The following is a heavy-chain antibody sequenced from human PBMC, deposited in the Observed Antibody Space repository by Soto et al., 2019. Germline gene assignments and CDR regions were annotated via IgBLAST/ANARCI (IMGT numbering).Heavy chain of an antibody. Sequence: GGSLGLSCATSGFSFSHFGMHWVRQAPGKGLEWVALISYDGTNKYYADSVKGRFTISRGNSKNTLYLQMNSLRVEDTALYYCAKDRGRYCSSGTYYLFDSWGQGA. CDR3: AKDRGRYCSSGTYYLFDS. CDR2: ISYDGTNK. D-gene: IGHD2-15*01. CDR1: GFSFSHFG. V-gene: IGHV3-30*18. J-gene: IGHJ4*02.